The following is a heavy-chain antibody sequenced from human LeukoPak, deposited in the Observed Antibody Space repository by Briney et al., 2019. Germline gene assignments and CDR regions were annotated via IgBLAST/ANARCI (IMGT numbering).Heavy chain of an antibody. D-gene: IGHD3-10*01. CDR1: GFTFSSYS. CDR3: ARGFGSYYYGSGSPS. V-gene: IGHV3-48*01. CDR2: ISTSSTTI. Sequence: GGSLRLSCAASGFTFSSYSMNWVRQAPGKGLEWLSYISTSSTTIYYADSVKGRFTISRDNAKNSLYLQMNSLRAEDTAVCYCARGFGSYYYGSGSPSGGQGTLVTVSS. J-gene: IGHJ4*02.